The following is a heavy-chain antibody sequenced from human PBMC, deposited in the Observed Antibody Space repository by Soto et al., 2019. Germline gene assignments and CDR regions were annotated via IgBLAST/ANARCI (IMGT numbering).Heavy chain of an antibody. CDR1: GGTFSSYA. D-gene: IGHD3-10*01. V-gene: IGHV1-69*13. CDR3: ARGVLELDDAFDI. Sequence: VASVKVSFKASGGTFSSYAISWVRQAPGQGLEWMGGIIPIFGTANYAQKFQGRVTITADESTSTAYMELSSLRSEDTAVYYCARGVLELDDAFDIWGQGTMVTVSS. CDR2: IIPIFGTA. J-gene: IGHJ3*02.